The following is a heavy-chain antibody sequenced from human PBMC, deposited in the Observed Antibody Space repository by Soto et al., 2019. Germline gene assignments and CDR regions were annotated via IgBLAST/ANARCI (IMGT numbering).Heavy chain of an antibody. CDR1: GASLSSGYY. Sequence: SETLSLTCTVSGASLSSGYYWSWIRQPPGKGLEWIGEINHSGSTNYNPSLKSRVTISADTSKNQSSLKLSSVTAADTAVYYCARARSTYYDFWSGLERSKNWFDPWGQGTLVTVSS. V-gene: IGHV4-34*01. CDR3: ARARSTYYDFWSGLERSKNWFDP. CDR2: INHSGST. D-gene: IGHD3-3*01. J-gene: IGHJ5*02.